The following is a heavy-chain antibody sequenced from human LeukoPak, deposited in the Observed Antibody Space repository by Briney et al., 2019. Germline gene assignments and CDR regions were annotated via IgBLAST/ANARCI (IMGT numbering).Heavy chain of an antibody. V-gene: IGHV1-3*01. D-gene: IGHD3-10*01. CDR1: GYTFTSYA. CDR2: INAGNGKT. CDR3: ARRVAGSYNDDWFDP. J-gene: IGHJ5*02. Sequence: GASVKVSCKASGYTFTSYAMDWVRQAPGQRLEWMGWINAGNGKTKYSQKFQGRVTITRDTSASTAYMELSSLRSEDTAVYYCARRVAGSYNDDWFDPWGQGTLVTVSS.